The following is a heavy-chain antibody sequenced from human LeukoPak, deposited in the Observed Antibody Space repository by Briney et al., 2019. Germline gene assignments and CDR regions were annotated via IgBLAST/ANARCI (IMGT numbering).Heavy chain of an antibody. Sequence: SETLSLTCTVSGGSISSGGYYWSWIRQHPGKGLEWIGYIYYSGSTYYNPSLKSRVTISVDTSKNQFSLKLSSVTAADTAVYYCARVGYSGYDYVVDYWGQGTLVTVSS. CDR2: IYYSGST. CDR1: GGSISSGGYY. J-gene: IGHJ4*02. D-gene: IGHD5-12*01. V-gene: IGHV4-31*03. CDR3: ARVGYSGYDYVVDY.